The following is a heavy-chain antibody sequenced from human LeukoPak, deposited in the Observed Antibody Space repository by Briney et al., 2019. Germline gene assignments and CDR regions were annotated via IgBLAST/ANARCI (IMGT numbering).Heavy chain of an antibody. CDR3: AREGEIVGATFVYYYYYMDV. CDR2: INPNSGGT. D-gene: IGHD1-26*01. CDR1: GGTFSSYA. Sequence: GASVKVSCKASGGTFSSYAISWVRQAPGQGLEWMGWINPNSGGTNYAQKFQGRVTMTRDTSISTAYMELSRLRSDDTAVYYCAREGEIVGATFVYYYYYMDVWGKGTTVTVSS. J-gene: IGHJ6*03. V-gene: IGHV1-2*02.